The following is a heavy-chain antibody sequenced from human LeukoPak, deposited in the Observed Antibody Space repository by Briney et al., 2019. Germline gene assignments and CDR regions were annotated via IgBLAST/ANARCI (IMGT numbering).Heavy chain of an antibody. CDR3: ARLSGSGSYHRNYFDY. CDR1: GFTFDDYA. D-gene: IGHD3-10*01. Sequence: GGSLRLSCAASGFTFDDYAMHWVRQAPGKGLEWVSGISWNSGSIGYADSVKGRFTISRDNAKNSLYLQMNSLRAEDTALYYCARLSGSGSYHRNYFDYWGQGTLVTVSS. J-gene: IGHJ4*02. CDR2: ISWNSGSI. V-gene: IGHV3-9*01.